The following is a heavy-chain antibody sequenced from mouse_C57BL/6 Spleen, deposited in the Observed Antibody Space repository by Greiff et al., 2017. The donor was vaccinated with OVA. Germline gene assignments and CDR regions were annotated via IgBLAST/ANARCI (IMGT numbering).Heavy chain of an antibody. J-gene: IGHJ3*01. CDR1: GYTFTDYN. V-gene: IGHV1-18*01. CDR2: INPNNGGT. Sequence: EVKLQESGPELVKPGASVKIPCKASGYTFTDYNMDWVKQSHGKSLEWIGDINPNNGGTIYNQKFKGTATLTVDKSSSTAYMELRSLTSEDTAVYYCARGGNYYGSSYGFAYWSQGTRVTVSA. D-gene: IGHD1-1*01. CDR3: ARGGNYYGSSYGFAY.